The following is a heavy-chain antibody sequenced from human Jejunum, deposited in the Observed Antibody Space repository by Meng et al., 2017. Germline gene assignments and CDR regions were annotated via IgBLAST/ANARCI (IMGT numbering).Heavy chain of an antibody. J-gene: IGHJ4*02. D-gene: IGHD3/OR15-3a*01. V-gene: IGHV3-74*01. CDR1: GFDFSRNY. CDR3: ARDWDWVVWDY. Sequence: QVVESGGGLVQPGGSLRLSWAAFGFDFSRNYMHWVRQAPGKGLVWVSRIKSDDGSTRYADSVRGRFTISRDDAKNTVYLEMNSLRAEDASVYYCARDWDWVVWDYWGQGTLVTVFS. CDR2: IKSDDGST.